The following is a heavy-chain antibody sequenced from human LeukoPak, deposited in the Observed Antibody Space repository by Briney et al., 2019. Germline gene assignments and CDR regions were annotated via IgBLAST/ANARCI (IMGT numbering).Heavy chain of an antibody. Sequence: SGGSLRLSCAASGFTFSSYWMSWVRQAPGKGLEWVANIKKDGSEKYYVDSVKGRFTISGDNAKNSLYLQMNSLRAEDTAVYYCARIRYQLLRDNWFDPWGQGTLVTVSS. CDR3: ARIRYQLLRDNWFDP. J-gene: IGHJ5*02. D-gene: IGHD2-2*01. CDR1: GFTFSSYW. CDR2: IKKDGSEK. V-gene: IGHV3-7*03.